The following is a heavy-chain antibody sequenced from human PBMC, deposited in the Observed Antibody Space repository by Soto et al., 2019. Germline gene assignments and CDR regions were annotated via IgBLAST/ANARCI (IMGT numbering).Heavy chain of an antibody. V-gene: IGHV1-69*06. CDR1: GGTFSSYA. CDR3: ARDPFGVPPYGYYGMDV. Sequence: ASVKVSCKASGGTFSSYAISWVRQAPGQGLEWMGGIIPIFGTANYAQKFQGRVTITADKSTSTAYMELSSLRSEDTAVYYCARDPFGVPPYGYYGMDVWGQGTTVTVSS. D-gene: IGHD3-10*01. J-gene: IGHJ6*02. CDR2: IIPIFGTA.